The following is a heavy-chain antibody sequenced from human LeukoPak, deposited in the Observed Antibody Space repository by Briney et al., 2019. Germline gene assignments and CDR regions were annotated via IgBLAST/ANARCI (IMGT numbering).Heavy chain of an antibody. D-gene: IGHD6-13*01. V-gene: IGHV4-61*08. CDR2: IYYSGST. CDR3: ARVSSSSLDY. CDR1: SGSISGSDYY. J-gene: IGHJ4*02. Sequence: SETLSLTCTVSSGSISGSDYYWCWIRQPPGKGLEWIGYIYYSGSTNYNPSLKSRVTISVDTSKNQFSLKLSSVTAADTAVYYCARVSSSSLDYWGQGTLVTVSS.